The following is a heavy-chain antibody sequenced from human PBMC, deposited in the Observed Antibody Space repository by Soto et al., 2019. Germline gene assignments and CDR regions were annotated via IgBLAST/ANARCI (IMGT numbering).Heavy chain of an antibody. V-gene: IGHV1-18*01. Sequence: GASVKVSCKASGYTFTSYGISWVRQAPGQGLEWMGWISAYNGNTNYAQKLQGRVTMTTDTSTSTAYMELRSLRSDDTAVYYCARDPAGVAEAGTALDYWGQGTLVTVSS. D-gene: IGHD6-13*01. J-gene: IGHJ4*02. CDR3: ARDPAGVAEAGTALDY. CDR1: GYTFTSYG. CDR2: ISAYNGNT.